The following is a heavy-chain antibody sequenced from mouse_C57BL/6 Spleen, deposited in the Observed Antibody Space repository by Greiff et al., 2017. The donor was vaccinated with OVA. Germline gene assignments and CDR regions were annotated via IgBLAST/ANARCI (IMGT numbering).Heavy chain of an antibody. CDR2: IDPSDSYT. J-gene: IGHJ3*01. CDR1: GYTFTSYW. Sequence: QVQLQQPGAELVKPGASVKLSCKASGYTFTSYWMQWVKQRPGQGLEWIGEIDPSDSYTNYNQKFKGKATLTVDTSSSTAYMQLSSLTSEDSAVYYCARDGSLAYWGQGTLVTVSA. CDR3: ARDGSLAY. V-gene: IGHV1-50*01. D-gene: IGHD1-1*01.